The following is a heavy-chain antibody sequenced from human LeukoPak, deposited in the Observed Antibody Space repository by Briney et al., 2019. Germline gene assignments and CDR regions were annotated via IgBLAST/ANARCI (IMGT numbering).Heavy chain of an antibody. J-gene: IGHJ4*02. V-gene: IGHV3-7*01. CDR2: IKPDGSLI. CDR1: GFTFSSYW. D-gene: IGHD1-26*01. CDR3: AKWELYSGFYYIDY. Sequence: GGSLRLSCAASGFTFSSYWMTWVRQGPGKGLEGVANIKPDGSLIYYVDSVKGRFTISRDNAKNSLYLQMNSLRAEDTAVYYCAKWELYSGFYYIDYWGQGTLATVSS.